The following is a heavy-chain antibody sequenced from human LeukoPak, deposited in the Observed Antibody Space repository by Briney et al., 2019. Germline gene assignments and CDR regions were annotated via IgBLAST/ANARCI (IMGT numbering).Heavy chain of an antibody. V-gene: IGHV3-23*01. CDR1: GFTFSNYA. Sequence: PGGSLRLSCAASGFTFSNYAMNWVRQAPGKGLEWVSAISGSGGSTYYADSVKGRFTISRDNAKNSLYLQMNSLRGEDTAVYYCARDTGYCSSSNCYTYYLDYWGQGTLVTVSS. J-gene: IGHJ4*02. CDR2: ISGSGGST. CDR3: ARDTGYCSSSNCYTYYLDY. D-gene: IGHD2-2*01.